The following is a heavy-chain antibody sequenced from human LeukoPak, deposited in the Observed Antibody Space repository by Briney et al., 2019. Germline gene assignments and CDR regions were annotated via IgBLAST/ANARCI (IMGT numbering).Heavy chain of an antibody. D-gene: IGHD2-2*01. Sequence: ASVKVSCKASGYAFTSYGISWVRQAPGQGLEWMGWISAYNGNTNYAQKLQGRVTMTTDTSTSTAYMELRSLRSDDRAVYYCARVVVPAAMPDYFDYWGQGTLVTVSS. CDR2: ISAYNGNT. CDR3: ARVVVPAAMPDYFDY. CDR1: GYAFTSYG. J-gene: IGHJ4*02. V-gene: IGHV1-18*01.